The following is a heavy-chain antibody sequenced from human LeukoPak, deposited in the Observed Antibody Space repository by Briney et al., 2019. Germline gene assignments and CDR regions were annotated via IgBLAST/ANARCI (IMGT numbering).Heavy chain of an antibody. CDR3: AKCAFFSISCYRGHFDY. D-gene: IGHD2-2*02. CDR2: IRYDGSNK. Sequence: PGGSLRLSCAASGFTFSSYGMHWVRQAPGKGLEWVAFIRYDGSNKYYADSVKGRFTISRDNSKNTLYLQMNSLRAEDTAVYYCAKCAFFSISCYRGHFDYWGQGTLVTVSS. V-gene: IGHV3-30*02. CDR1: GFTFSSYG. J-gene: IGHJ4*02.